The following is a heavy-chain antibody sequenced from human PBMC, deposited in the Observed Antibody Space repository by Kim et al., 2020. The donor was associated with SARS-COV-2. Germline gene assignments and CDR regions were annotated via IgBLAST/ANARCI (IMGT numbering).Heavy chain of an antibody. J-gene: IGHJ6*02. Sequence: ASVKVSCKASGYTFTSYDINWVRQATGQGLEWMGWMKPNSGNTGYAQKFQGRVTMTRNTSISTAYMELSSLRSEDTAVYYCARVKQYGSGSKYYYGMDVWGQGTTVTVSS. CDR1: GYTFTSYD. D-gene: IGHD3-10*01. CDR3: ARVKQYGSGSKYYYGMDV. V-gene: IGHV1-8*01. CDR2: MKPNSGNT.